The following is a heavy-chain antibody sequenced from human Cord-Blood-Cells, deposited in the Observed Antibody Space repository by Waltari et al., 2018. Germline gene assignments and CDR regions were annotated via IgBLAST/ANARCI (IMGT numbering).Heavy chain of an antibody. D-gene: IGHD6-19*01. CDR3: ARDSVAEGAFDY. CDR2: ISSSSSYI. V-gene: IGHV3-21*01. CDR1: GFTFSSHS. J-gene: IGHJ4*02. Sequence: EVQLVESGGGLVKPGGSLRLSCAASGFTFSSHSMNWVRQAPGKGLEWVSSISSSSSYIYYADSVKGRFTISRDNAKNSLYLQMNSLRAEDTAVYYCARDSVAEGAFDYWGQGTLVTVSS.